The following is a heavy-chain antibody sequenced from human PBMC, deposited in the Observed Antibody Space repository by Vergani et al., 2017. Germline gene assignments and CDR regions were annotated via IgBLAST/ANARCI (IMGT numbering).Heavy chain of an antibody. CDR2: IYYSGST. V-gene: IGHV4-30-4*01. Sequence: QVQLQESGPGLVKPSQTLSLTCTVSGGSISSGDYYWSWIRQPPGKGLEWIGYIYYSGSTYYNPSLKSRVTISVDTSKNQFSLKLSSVTAADTAVYYCGRGGYYDFWSGYSREENFDYWGQGTLVTVSS. J-gene: IGHJ4*02. CDR1: GGSISSGDYY. CDR3: GRGGYYDFWSGYSREENFDY. D-gene: IGHD3-3*01.